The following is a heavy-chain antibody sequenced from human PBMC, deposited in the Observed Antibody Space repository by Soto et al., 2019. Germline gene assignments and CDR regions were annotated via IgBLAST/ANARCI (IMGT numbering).Heavy chain of an antibody. D-gene: IGHD2-21*02. CDR3: ARDRFQATMVTDGFDI. Sequence: WGSLRLTCAASGFSFSSYGMHWVRQAPGTGLEWVGVIWYDGSNNYYADPLMGRFIITRDNSKNKMYLQMNSLSAEDTAAYYCARDRFQATMVTDGFDIWGQGTLVTVSS. J-gene: IGHJ3*02. V-gene: IGHV3-33*01. CDR1: GFSFSSYG. CDR2: IWYDGSNN.